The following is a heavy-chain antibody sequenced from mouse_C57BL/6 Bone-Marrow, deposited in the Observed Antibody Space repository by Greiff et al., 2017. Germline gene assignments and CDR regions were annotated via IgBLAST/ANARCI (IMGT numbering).Heavy chain of an antibody. J-gene: IGHJ3*01. CDR2: INPYNGGT. CDR1: GYTFTDYF. D-gene: IGHD1-1*01. Sequence: VQLQQSGPVLVKPGASVRMSFKASGYTFTDYFMNWVKQSHGKSLEWIGVINPYNGGTSYNQKFKGKATLTVEKSSSTAYMGLNSLTSEDSAVYYCARDYGSSPWFAYWGQGTLVTVSA. CDR3: ARDYGSSPWFAY. V-gene: IGHV1-19*01.